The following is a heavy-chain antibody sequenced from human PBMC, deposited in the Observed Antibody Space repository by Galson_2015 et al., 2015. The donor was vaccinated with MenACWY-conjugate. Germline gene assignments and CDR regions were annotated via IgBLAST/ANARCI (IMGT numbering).Heavy chain of an antibody. CDR2: IRSKAYGGTT. J-gene: IGHJ4*02. CDR1: GFTFGDYA. D-gene: IGHD6-19*01. V-gene: IGHV3-49*03. Sequence: SLRLSCAASGFTFGDYAMSWFRQAPGKGLEWVGFIRSKAYGGTTEYAASVKGRFTISRDDSKSIAYLQMNSLKTEDTAVYYCTRESSSGWYPHYFDYWGQGTLVTVSS. CDR3: TRESSSGWYPHYFDY.